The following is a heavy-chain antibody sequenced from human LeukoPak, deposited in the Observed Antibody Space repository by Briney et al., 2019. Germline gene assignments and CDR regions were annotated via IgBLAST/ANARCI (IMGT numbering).Heavy chain of an antibody. CDR1: GFTFSKNW. CDR3: ARGTSAGGPISPFDF. Sequence: GGSLRLSCVASGFTFSKNWMHWVRQAPGKGLVWVSRIQGDGSNTNYADSVKGRFSISRDNAKNTVYLQMNSLRAEDTGIYYCARGTSAGGPISPFDFWGQGTVVTVSS. D-gene: IGHD6-13*01. J-gene: IGHJ4*02. V-gene: IGHV3-74*01. CDR2: IQGDGSNT.